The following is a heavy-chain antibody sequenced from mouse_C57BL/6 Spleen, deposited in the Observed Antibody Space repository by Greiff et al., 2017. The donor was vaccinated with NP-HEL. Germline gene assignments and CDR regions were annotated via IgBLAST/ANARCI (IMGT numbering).Heavy chain of an antibody. V-gene: IGHV1-82*01. Sequence: QVQLQQSGPELVKPGASVKISCKASGYAFSSSWMNWVKQRPGKGLEWIGRIYPGDGDTNYNGKFKGKGTLTADKSSSTAYMQLSSLTSEDSAVYFCARKGGYYYGLDYWGQGTTLTVSS. CDR3: ARKGGYYYGLDY. D-gene: IGHD1-1*01. J-gene: IGHJ2*01. CDR1: GYAFSSSW. CDR2: IYPGDGDT.